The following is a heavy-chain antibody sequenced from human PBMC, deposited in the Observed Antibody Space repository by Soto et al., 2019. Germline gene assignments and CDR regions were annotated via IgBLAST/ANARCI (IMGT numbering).Heavy chain of an antibody. CDR1: GYSFSNSG. CDR2: ISGYTGKA. CDR3: ARGGVFVVLPDSSSLVGNWFDP. J-gene: IGHJ5*02. D-gene: IGHD2-8*02. V-gene: IGHV1-18*01. Sequence: QVQLVQSGAEVKKPGASVNVSCKTSGYSFSNSGINWVRQAPGQGLEWLGWISGYTGKALYAREFQGRLTMTTDTSASTADMELRSLKSDDTAVYFCARGGVFVVLPDSSSLVGNWFDPWGQGTLVTVSS.